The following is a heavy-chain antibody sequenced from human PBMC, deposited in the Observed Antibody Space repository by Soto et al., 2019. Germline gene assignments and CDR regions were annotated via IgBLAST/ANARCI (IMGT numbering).Heavy chain of an antibody. CDR3: ARDRGTVANLSRDDAFDI. V-gene: IGHV1-2*04. D-gene: IGHD4-17*01. J-gene: IGHJ3*02. Sequence: ASVKVSCKASGYTFTGYYMHWVRQAPGQGLEWMGWINPNSGGTNYAQKFQGWVTMTRDTSISTAYMELSRLRSDDTAVYYCARDRGTVANLSRDDAFDIWGQGTMVTVSS. CDR1: GYTFTGYY. CDR2: INPNSGGT.